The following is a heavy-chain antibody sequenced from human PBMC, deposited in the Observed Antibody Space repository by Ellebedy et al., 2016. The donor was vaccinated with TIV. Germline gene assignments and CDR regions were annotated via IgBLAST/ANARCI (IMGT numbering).Heavy chain of an antibody. CDR3: AKGGYSYDYYYFDY. V-gene: IGHV3-9*01. J-gene: IGHJ4*02. Sequence: PGGSLRLSCAASGFTFDDYAMHWVRQAPGKGLEWVSGISWNSGNIGYADSVKGRFTISRDNAKNSLYLQMNSLRAEDTALYYCAKGGYSYDYYYFDYWGQGTLVTVSS. CDR1: GFTFDDYA. CDR2: ISWNSGNI. D-gene: IGHD5-18*01.